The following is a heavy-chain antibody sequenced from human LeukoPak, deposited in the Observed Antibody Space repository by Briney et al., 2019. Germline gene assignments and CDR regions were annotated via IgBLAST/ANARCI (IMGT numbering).Heavy chain of an antibody. V-gene: IGHV1-8*01. CDR3: ARGLALRYFDWTPNYYYMDV. J-gene: IGHJ6*03. Sequence: ASVKVSFKASGYTFTSYDINWVRQATGQGLEWMGWMNPNSGNTGYAQKFQGRVTMTRNTSISTAYMELSSLRSEDTAVYYCARGLALRYFDWTPNYYYMDVWGKGTTVTVSS. D-gene: IGHD3-9*01. CDR2: MNPNSGNT. CDR1: GYTFTSYD.